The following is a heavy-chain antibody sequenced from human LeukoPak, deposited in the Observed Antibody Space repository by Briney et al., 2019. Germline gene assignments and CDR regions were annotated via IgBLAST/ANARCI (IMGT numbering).Heavy chain of an antibody. J-gene: IGHJ4*02. CDR2: IIPIFGTA. Sequence: VASVKVSCKASGGTFSSYAISWVRQAPGQGLEWVGGIIPIFGTANYAQKFQGRVTITTDESTSTAYMELSSLRSEDTAVYYCARDGYCSSTSCYYFDYWGQGTLVTVSS. CDR3: ARDGYCSSTSCYYFDY. V-gene: IGHV1-69*05. D-gene: IGHD2-2*03. CDR1: GGTFSSYA.